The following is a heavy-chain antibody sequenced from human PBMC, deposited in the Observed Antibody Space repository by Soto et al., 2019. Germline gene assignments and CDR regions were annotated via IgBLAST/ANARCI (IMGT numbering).Heavy chain of an antibody. D-gene: IGHD3-10*01. Sequence: SGGSLRLSCAASGFTFSSYAMSWVRQAPGKGLEWVSAISGSGGSTYYADSVKGRFTISRDNSKNTLYLQMNSLRAEDTAVYYCAKDITMVRGVIRDYYYYGMDVWGQGTTVTVSS. J-gene: IGHJ6*02. CDR2: ISGSGGST. CDR3: AKDITMVRGVIRDYYYYGMDV. CDR1: GFTFSSYA. V-gene: IGHV3-23*01.